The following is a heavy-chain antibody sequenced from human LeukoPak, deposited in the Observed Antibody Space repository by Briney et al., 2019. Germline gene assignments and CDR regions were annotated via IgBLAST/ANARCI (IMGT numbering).Heavy chain of an antibody. V-gene: IGHV4-39*07. CDR3: ARDGSSSWYYMDV. CDR1: GGSISSSSYY. D-gene: IGHD6-13*01. J-gene: IGHJ6*03. CDR2: IYYSGST. Sequence: PSETLSLTCTVSGGSISSSSYYWGWIRQPPGKGLEWIGSIYYSGSTYYNPSLKSRVTISVDTSKNQFSLEVSSVTAADTAVYYCARDGSSSWYYMDVWGKGTTVTISS.